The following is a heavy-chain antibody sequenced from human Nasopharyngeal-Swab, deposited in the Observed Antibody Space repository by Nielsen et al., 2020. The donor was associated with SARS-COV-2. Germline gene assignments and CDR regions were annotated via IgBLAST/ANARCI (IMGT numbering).Heavy chain of an antibody. V-gene: IGHV1-3*01. CDR3: ARSGIVGAPGFDH. CDR2: MNAGTGNR. CDR1: GYSITAHA. D-gene: IGHD1-26*01. J-gene: IGHJ4*02. Sequence: AAVKVSCKASGYSITAHAIHWVRQAPGQRPEGMGWMNAGTGNREYSQKFQGRVTFSTDTSASTTYMELRSLSSEDTAEYYCARSGIVGAPGFDHWGQGTLVTV.